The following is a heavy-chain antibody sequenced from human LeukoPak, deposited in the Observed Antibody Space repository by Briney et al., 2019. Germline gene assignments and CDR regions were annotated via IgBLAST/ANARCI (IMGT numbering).Heavy chain of an antibody. CDR2: INTNTGNP. V-gene: IGHV7-4-1*02. D-gene: IGHD3-22*01. J-gene: IGHJ4*02. CDR1: GYTFTSYA. Sequence: ASVKVSCKASGYTFTSYAMNWVRQAPGQGLEWMGWINTNTGNPTYAQGFTGRFVFSLDTSVSTAYLQISSLKAEDTAVYYCARDRNNDSSGYYRPDYYFDYWGQGTLVTVSS. CDR3: ARDRNNDSSGYYRPDYYFDY.